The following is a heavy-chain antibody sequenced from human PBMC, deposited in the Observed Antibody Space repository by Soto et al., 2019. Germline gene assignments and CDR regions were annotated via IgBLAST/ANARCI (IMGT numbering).Heavy chain of an antibody. D-gene: IGHD3-3*01. CDR1: GGSISSSYW. Sequence: QVQLQESGPGLVTPSGTLSLTCAVSGGSISSSYWWNWVRQPPGKGLEWIGKIYHSGSTNYNPSLKNRVTISVDKPNNQFSLRLSSVTAADTAVYFCVTSLNYDFWRDGGRHYYFDYWGQGTLVTVSS. CDR3: VTSLNYDFWRDGGRHYYFDY. V-gene: IGHV4-4*02. J-gene: IGHJ4*02. CDR2: IYHSGST.